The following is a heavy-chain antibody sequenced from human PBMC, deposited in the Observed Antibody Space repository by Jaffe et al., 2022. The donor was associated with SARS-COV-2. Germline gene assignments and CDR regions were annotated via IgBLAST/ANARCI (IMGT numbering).Heavy chain of an antibody. V-gene: IGHV4-39*01. CDR1: GDSLSNSPYY. D-gene: IGHD6-6*01. CDR2: TYYTGST. J-gene: IGHJ4*02. CDR3: ARHRPIRVGDHFDY. Sequence: QLQLQESGPGLVKPSETLSLTCTVSGDSLSNSPYYWGWIRQPPGKGLEWIVSTYYTGSTYYNPSLKSRVTISVDTSKNQFSLNLGSVTAADTAVYYCARHRPIRVGDHFDYWGQGTLVSVSS.